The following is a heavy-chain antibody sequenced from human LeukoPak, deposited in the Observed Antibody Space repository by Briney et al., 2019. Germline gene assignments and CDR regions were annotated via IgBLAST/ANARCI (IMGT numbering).Heavy chain of an antibody. Sequence: GGSLRLSCAASGFTFSSYAMSWVRQAPGKWLEWVSGISDSGTTTYHADSVKGRFTISRDNSKNTLYLQMSSLRAEDTAVYYCAKSPSVVTDAFDIWGQGTMVTVSS. D-gene: IGHD2-21*02. CDR2: ISDSGTTT. CDR1: GFTFSSYA. J-gene: IGHJ3*02. CDR3: AKSPSVVTDAFDI. V-gene: IGHV3-23*01.